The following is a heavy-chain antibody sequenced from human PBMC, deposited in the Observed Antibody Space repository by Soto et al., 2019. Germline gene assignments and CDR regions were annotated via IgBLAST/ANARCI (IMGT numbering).Heavy chain of an antibody. Sequence: ASVKVSCKASGYTFTSYGISWVRQAPEQGLEWMGWISAYNGNTNYAQKLQGRVTMTTDTSTSTAYMELRSLRSDDTAVYYCARVAARVVGIVFQHWGQGTLVTVSS. J-gene: IGHJ1*01. CDR2: ISAYNGNT. V-gene: IGHV1-18*04. CDR1: GYTFTSYG. CDR3: ARVAARVVGIVFQH. D-gene: IGHD6-6*01.